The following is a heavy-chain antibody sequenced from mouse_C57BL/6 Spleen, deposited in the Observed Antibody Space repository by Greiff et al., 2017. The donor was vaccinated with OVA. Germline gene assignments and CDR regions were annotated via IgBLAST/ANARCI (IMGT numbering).Heavy chain of an antibody. D-gene: IGHD2-5*01. V-gene: IGHV5-15*01. CDR3: ERPNSNWYFDV. J-gene: IGHJ1*03. CDR2: ISNLAYSI. Sequence: DVMLVESGGGLVQPGGSLTLSCAASGFTFSDYGMAWVRQAPRKGLEWVAFISNLAYSIYYADTVTGRFIISRDNAKNILYLEKSSLTSEATAMYYCERPNSNWYFDVWGTGTTVTVSS. CDR1: GFTFSDYG.